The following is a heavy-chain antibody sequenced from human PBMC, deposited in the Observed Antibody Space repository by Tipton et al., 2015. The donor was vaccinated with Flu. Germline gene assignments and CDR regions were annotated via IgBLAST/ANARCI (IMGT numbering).Heavy chain of an antibody. D-gene: IGHD2-2*01. Sequence: TLSLTCTVSGGSINGYYWTWIRQPPGKGLEWMGHIYYSGSTSYSPSLKSRVTFSLDTSKNQFSLTLTSVTAADTAVYYCARDNSLIPAALVYWGQGTLVTVSS. V-gene: IGHV4-59*01. CDR3: ARDNSLIPAALVY. CDR2: IYYSGST. J-gene: IGHJ4*02. CDR1: GGSINGYY.